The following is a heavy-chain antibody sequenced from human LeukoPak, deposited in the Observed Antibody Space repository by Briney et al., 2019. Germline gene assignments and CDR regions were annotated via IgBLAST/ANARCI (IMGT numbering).Heavy chain of an antibody. D-gene: IGHD5-12*01. CDR2: IYSGGST. CDR3: ARTPTEFIRDGYNYGGGFAFDI. V-gene: IGHV3-66*01. J-gene: IGHJ3*02. CDR1: GFTVSSNY. Sequence: GGSLRLSCAASGFTVSSNYMSWVRQAPGKGLEWVSVIYSGGSTYYADSVKGRFTISRDNSKSTLYLQMNSLRAEDTAVYYCARTPTEFIRDGYNYGGGFAFDIWGQGTMVTVSS.